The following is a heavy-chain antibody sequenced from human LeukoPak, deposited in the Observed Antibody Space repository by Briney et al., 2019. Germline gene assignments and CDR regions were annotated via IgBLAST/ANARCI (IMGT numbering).Heavy chain of an antibody. Sequence: AASVKVSCKASGYTFTSYAINWVRQATGQGLEWMGWMNPNSGNTGYAQKFQGRVTMTRNTSISTAYMELSSLRSEDTAVYYCARAGVPAAEGEDYWGQGTLVTVSS. J-gene: IGHJ4*02. CDR2: MNPNSGNT. CDR1: GYTFTSYA. V-gene: IGHV1-8*01. CDR3: ARAGVPAAEGEDY. D-gene: IGHD2-2*01.